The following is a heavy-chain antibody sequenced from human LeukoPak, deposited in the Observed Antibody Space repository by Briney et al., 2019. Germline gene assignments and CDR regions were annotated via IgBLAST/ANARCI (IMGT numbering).Heavy chain of an antibody. V-gene: IGHV1-8*03. Sequence: ASVKVSCKASGYTFTSYDINWVRQATGQGLEWMGWMNPNSGNRGYAHKFQGRVTITRNTSISTAYMELSSLRSEDTAVYYCARGPGIAVAGTDVYYYYYYMDVWGKGTTVTVSS. D-gene: IGHD6-19*01. CDR1: GYTFTSYD. CDR3: ARGPGIAVAGTDVYYYYYYMDV. CDR2: MNPNSGNR. J-gene: IGHJ6*03.